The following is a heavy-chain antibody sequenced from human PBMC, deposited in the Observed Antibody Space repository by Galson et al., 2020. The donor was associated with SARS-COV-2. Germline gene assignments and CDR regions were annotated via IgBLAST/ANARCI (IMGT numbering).Heavy chain of an antibody. CDR3: AKLGIAVAGPKYYFDY. CDR1: GFTFSSYA. Sequence: GESLKISCAASGFTFSSYAMSWVRQAPGKGLEWVSAISGSGGGTYYADSVKGRFTISRDNSKNTLYLQMNSLRAEDTAVYYCAKLGIAVAGPKYYFDYWGQGTLVTVSS. V-gene: IGHV3-23*01. CDR2: ISGSGGGT. J-gene: IGHJ4*02. D-gene: IGHD6-19*01.